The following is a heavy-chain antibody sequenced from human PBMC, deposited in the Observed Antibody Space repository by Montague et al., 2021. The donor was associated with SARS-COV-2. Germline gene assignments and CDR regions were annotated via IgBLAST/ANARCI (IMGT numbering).Heavy chain of an antibody. J-gene: IGHJ3*02. CDR3: ARGSFGMGAFDI. Sequence: SETLSLTCTVSGGSISSYYWSWIRQPAGKGLEWIGLIYTSGGTNYNPSLKSRVTMSLDTSKNQFSLKLRSVTAADTAAYYCARGSFGMGAFDIWGQGTMVTVSS. CDR1: GGSISSYY. CDR2: IYTSGGT. D-gene: IGHD1-14*01. V-gene: IGHV4-4*07.